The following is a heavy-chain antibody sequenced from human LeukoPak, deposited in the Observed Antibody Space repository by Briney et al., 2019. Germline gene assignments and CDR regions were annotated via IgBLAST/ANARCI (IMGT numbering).Heavy chain of an antibody. V-gene: IGHV5-51*01. CDR1: GYSFTSYC. CDR3: GMSGDRVPLQDDVFDV. J-gene: IGHJ3*01. D-gene: IGHD1-26*01. CDR2: IYPGDSGP. Sequence: GESLKISCKVSGYSFTSYCIGWVRQVPGKGLEWMGIIYPGDSGPTYSPSFRGQVTISVDKSINTAYLQWSSLQASDTAMYYCGMSGDRVPLQDDVFDVWGQGTMVTVST.